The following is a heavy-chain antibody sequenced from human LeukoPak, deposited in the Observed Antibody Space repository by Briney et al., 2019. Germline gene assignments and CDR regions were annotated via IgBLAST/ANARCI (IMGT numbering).Heavy chain of an antibody. CDR2: INSDGSST. V-gene: IGHV3-74*01. CDR1: GFTFSYYW. J-gene: IGHJ6*03. CDR3: ARGSQWLDYYMDV. D-gene: IGHD6-19*01. Sequence: GGSLRLSCVASGFTFSYYWMHWARQAPGKGLVWVSRINSDGSSTTYADSVKGRFIISRDNAKNTVYLRMNSLRAEDTAVYYCARGSQWLDYYMDVWGKGTTVTVSS.